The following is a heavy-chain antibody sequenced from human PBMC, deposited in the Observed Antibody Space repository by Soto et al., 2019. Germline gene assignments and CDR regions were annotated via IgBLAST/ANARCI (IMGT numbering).Heavy chain of an antibody. CDR1: GYTFTDYY. CDR3: ARDNSWDYGSGLMTWWLDP. V-gene: IGHV1-46*01. Sequence: ASVKVSCKASGYTFTDYYMHWVRQAPGQGLEWMGLINPSGTSTTYAQRFQGRVTMTRDPSTSTDYMELSSLRSEDTAVYYCARDNSWDYGSGLMTWWLDPWGQGTLVTVSS. CDR2: INPSGTST. D-gene: IGHD3-10*01. J-gene: IGHJ5*02.